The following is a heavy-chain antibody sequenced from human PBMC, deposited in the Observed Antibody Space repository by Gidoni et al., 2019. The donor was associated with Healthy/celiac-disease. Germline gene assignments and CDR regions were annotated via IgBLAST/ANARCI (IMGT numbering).Heavy chain of an antibody. J-gene: IGHJ4*02. CDR3: ARVSGYSYGYVFDY. Sequence: EVQLVESGGGLVKPGGSLRLSCAASGFTFSSYSMNWVRQAPGKGLEWVSSISSSSSYIYYADSVKGRFTISRDNAKNSLYLQMNSLRAEDTAVYYCARVSGYSYGYVFDYWGQGTLVTVSS. V-gene: IGHV3-21*01. CDR2: ISSSSSYI. D-gene: IGHD5-18*01. CDR1: GFTFSSYS.